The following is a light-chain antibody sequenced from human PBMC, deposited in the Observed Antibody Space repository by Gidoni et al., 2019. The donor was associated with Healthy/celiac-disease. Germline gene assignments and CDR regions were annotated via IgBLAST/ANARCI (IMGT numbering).Light chain of an antibody. Sequence: DIVMTQSPDSLAVSLGERATINCKSSQSVLYSSNNKNYLAWYQQKPGQPPKLLIYWASTRESGVPDRFSGSGSGTDFTLTISSLQAEDVAVYYCQQYYSTPFTFXGXTKVEIK. CDR2: WAS. CDR1: QSVLYSSNNKNY. CDR3: QQYYSTPFT. V-gene: IGKV4-1*01. J-gene: IGKJ4*01.